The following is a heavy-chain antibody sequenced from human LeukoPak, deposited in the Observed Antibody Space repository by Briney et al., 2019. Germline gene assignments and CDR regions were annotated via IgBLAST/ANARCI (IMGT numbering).Heavy chain of an antibody. CDR3: TKLAYDSSGYYLGVFDY. J-gene: IGHJ4*02. V-gene: IGHV3-43*02. CDR2: ISGDGHIT. CDR1: GVTFDDYV. Sequence: GGSLRLSCAASGVTFDDYVMHWVRQAPGKGLEWVALISGDGHITKYADSVKGRFTISRDNSKNSLFLQMDSLRAEDTALYYCTKLAYDSSGYYLGVFDYWGQGTLVTAS. D-gene: IGHD3-22*01.